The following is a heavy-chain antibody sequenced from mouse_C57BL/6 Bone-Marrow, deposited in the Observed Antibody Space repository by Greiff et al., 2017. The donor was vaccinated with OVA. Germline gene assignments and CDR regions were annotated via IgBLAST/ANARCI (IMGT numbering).Heavy chain of an antibody. CDR1: GYSITSGYY. D-gene: IGHD2-3*01. V-gene: IGHV3-6*01. Sequence: EVQLVESGPGLVKPSQSLSLTCSVTGYSITSGYYWNWIRQFPGNKLEWMGYISYDGSNNYNPSLKNRISITRDTSKNQFFLKLNSVTTEDTATYYCARRGWLLRYYFDYGGQGTTRTVSS. J-gene: IGHJ2*01. CDR2: ISYDGSN. CDR3: ARRGWLLRYYFDY.